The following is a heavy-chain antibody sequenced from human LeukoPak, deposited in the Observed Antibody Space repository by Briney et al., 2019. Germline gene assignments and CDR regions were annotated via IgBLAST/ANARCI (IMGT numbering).Heavy chain of an antibody. CDR3: ARTPSSSWYFWFDR. CDR1: GGSISSYY. CDR2: IYTGGST. V-gene: IGHV4-4*09. Sequence: SETLSLTCTVSGGSISSYYWSWLRQPPGKGLEWIGYIYTGGSTNYNPSLKSRVTISVDPSKNQFSLELSSVTAADTAVYYCARTPSSSWYFWFDRWGQGTLVTVSS. D-gene: IGHD6-13*01. J-gene: IGHJ5*02.